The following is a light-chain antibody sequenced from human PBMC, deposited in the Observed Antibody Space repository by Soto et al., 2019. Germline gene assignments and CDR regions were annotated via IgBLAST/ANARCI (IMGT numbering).Light chain of an antibody. J-gene: IGLJ3*02. CDR3: SSYTSSSTWV. CDR2: EVS. V-gene: IGLV2-14*01. Sequence: QSALTQPASVSGSPGQSITISCTGTSSDVGGYNYVSWYQQHPGKAPKLMIYEVSNRPSGVSNRFSGSKSGNTASLTISGLQAEDEADYSCSSYTSSSTWVFVGGTKLTVL. CDR1: SSDVGGYNY.